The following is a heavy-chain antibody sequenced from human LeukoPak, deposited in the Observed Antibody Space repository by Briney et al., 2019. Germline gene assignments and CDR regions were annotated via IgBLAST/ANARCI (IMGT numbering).Heavy chain of an antibody. CDR1: GFSFSSYG. D-gene: IGHD1-26*01. CDR2: ISSRSIYI. Sequence: PGGSLRLSCAASGFSFSSYGMNWVRQAPGKGLEWVSSISSRSIYIYDAESMKGRFTISRDNAKNSLYLQMNSLRAEDTAVYYCARDVVLGATSRAFDIWGQGTMVTASS. V-gene: IGHV3-21*01. J-gene: IGHJ3*02. CDR3: ARDVVLGATSRAFDI.